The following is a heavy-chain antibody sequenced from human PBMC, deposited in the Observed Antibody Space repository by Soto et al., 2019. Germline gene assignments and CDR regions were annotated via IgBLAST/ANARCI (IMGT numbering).Heavy chain of an antibody. Sequence: QVQLQQWGAGLLKPSETLSLTCAVYGGSFSGYYWSWIRQPPGKGLEWIGEINHSGSTNYKPSLKSRVTISVDTSKNQFSLKLSSVTAADTAVYYCARASLWFPAPDAFDIWGQGTMVTVSS. CDR1: GGSFSGYY. D-gene: IGHD2-21*01. CDR3: ARASLWFPAPDAFDI. V-gene: IGHV4-34*01. J-gene: IGHJ3*02. CDR2: INHSGST.